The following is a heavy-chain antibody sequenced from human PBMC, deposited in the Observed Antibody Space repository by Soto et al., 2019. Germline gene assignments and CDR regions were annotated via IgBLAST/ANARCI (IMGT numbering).Heavy chain of an antibody. D-gene: IGHD5-18*01. CDR1: GFTFSSYG. V-gene: IGHV3-30*18. CDR3: AKGHTAMGPYYYYGMDV. CDR2: ISYDGSNK. Sequence: GGSLRLSCAASGFTFSSYGMHWVRQAPGKGLEWVAVISYDGSNKYYADSVKGRFTISRDNSKNTLYLQMNSLRAEDTAVYYCAKGHTAMGPYYYYGMDVWGQGTTVTVSS. J-gene: IGHJ6*02.